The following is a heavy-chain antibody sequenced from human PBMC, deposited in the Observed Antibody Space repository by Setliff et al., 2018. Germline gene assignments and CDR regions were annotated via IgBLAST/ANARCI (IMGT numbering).Heavy chain of an antibody. D-gene: IGHD3-3*01. CDR2: IYYSGST. CDR3: ARGRSNFWGYYFDY. Sequence: SETLSLTCSVSGDSINSGTYYWNWFRQSAGKGLEWIGSIYYSGSTYYNPSLKSRVTISVDTSKNQSSLKLTSVTAADTAVYYCARGRSNFWGYYFDYWGQGTLVTVSS. CDR1: GDSINSGTYY. V-gene: IGHV4-39*02. J-gene: IGHJ4*02.